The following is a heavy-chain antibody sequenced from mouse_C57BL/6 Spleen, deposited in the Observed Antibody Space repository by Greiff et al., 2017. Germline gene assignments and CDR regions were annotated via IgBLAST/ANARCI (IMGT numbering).Heavy chain of an antibody. D-gene: IGHD1-1*01. CDR2: IDPSDSET. J-gene: IGHJ2*01. CDR3: ARTTLYGSSGYFDY. Sequence: VQLQQSGAELVRPGSSVKLSCKASGYTFTSYWMHWVKQRPIQGLEWIGNIDPSDSETHYNQKFKDKATLTVDKSSSTAYMQLSSLTSEDSAVYYCARTTLYGSSGYFDYWGQGTTLTVSS. V-gene: IGHV1-52*01. CDR1: GYTFTSYW.